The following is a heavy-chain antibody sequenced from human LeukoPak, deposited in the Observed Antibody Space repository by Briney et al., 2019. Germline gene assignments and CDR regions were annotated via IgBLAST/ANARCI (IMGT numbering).Heavy chain of an antibody. CDR2: MNPNSGNT. CDR1: GYTFTSYD. V-gene: IGHV1-8*03. CDR3: ASGGYCSSTSCYREGDAFDI. J-gene: IGHJ3*02. Sequence: ASVKVSCKASGYTFTSYDINWVRQATGQGLEWMGWMNPNSGNTGYAQKFQGRVTITRNTSISTAYMELSSLRSEDTAVYYCASGGYCSSTSCYREGDAFDIWGQGTMVTVSS. D-gene: IGHD2-2*02.